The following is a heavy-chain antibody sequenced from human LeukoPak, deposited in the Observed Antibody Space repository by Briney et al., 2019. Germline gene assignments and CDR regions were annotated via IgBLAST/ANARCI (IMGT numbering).Heavy chain of an antibody. CDR3: AKANGAIFGVAGYFDY. D-gene: IGHD3-3*02. J-gene: IGHJ4*02. V-gene: IGHV3-20*04. CDR1: GFTFDDYG. Sequence: PGGSLRLPCAASGFTFDDYGMTWVRQAPGKGLEWVSSINWNGGSTGYADSVKGRFTISRDNSKNTLDLQMNSLRAEDTAVYYCAKANGAIFGVAGYFDYWGQGTLVTVSS. CDR2: INWNGGST.